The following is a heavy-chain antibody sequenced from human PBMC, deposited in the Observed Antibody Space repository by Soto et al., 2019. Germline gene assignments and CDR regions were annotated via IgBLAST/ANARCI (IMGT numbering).Heavy chain of an antibody. D-gene: IGHD4-4*01. V-gene: IGHV4-39*01. Sequence: XATLSLTCPVSCGSIISSSYYWGGMRQPPGKGLEWIGSIYYSGSTYYNPSLTSRVTISVDTSKNQFSLKLSSVTAADTAGYYCARHPRRTTVTTGNWFDPCGQRTLVTFSS. CDR3: ARHPRRTTVTTGNWFDP. CDR2: IYYSGST. CDR1: CGSIISSSYY. J-gene: IGHJ5*02.